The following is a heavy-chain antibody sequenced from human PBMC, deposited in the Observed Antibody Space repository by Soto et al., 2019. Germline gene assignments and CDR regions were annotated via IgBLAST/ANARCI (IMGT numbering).Heavy chain of an antibody. D-gene: IGHD3-10*01. Sequence: QVQLVQSGAEVKNPGTSVKVSCKASGDTFSGFPMSWVRQAPGQGLEWMGGIIPIFGTPNYAQKFQGRLTITADESTGTAYMELSSLRSDDTGVYYCARPGVRGVINYCFDFWGQGTQVIVSS. CDR1: GDTFSGFP. CDR3: ARPGVRGVINYCFDF. J-gene: IGHJ4*02. CDR2: IIPIFGTP. V-gene: IGHV1-69*12.